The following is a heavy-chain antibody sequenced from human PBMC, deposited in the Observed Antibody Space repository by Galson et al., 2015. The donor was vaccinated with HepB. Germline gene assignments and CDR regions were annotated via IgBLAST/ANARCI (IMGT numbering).Heavy chain of an antibody. CDR2: LFDSAKT. CDR3: ARRDVAFPFDI. V-gene: IGHV4-39*01. J-gene: IGHJ3*02. Sequence: SETLSLTCTVSGVSISDDTYYWGWIRQTPGMGLEWIGSLFDSAKTYYSPSLESRVSISVDTSKNQFSLNLTSVTAADTAVYYRARRDVAFPFDIWGQGTIVTVSA. D-gene: IGHD5-12*01. CDR1: GVSISDDTYY.